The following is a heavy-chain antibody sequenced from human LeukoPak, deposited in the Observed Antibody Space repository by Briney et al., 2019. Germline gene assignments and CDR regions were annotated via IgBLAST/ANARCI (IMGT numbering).Heavy chain of an antibody. V-gene: IGHV1-2*02. D-gene: IGHD6-19*01. Sequence: ASVKVSCKASGYTFTDDYIHWVRQAPGQGLEWMGWINVNSGGTNYAQKFYARVTMTRDTSISTAYMELSRLRSDDTAVFYCARDSHPRIIAVASYTDYWGQGTLVTVSS. CDR1: GYTFTDDY. CDR2: INVNSGGT. J-gene: IGHJ4*02. CDR3: ARDSHPRIIAVASYTDY.